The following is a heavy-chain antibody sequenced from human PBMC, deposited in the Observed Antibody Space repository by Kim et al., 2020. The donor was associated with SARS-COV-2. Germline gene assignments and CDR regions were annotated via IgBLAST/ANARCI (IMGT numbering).Heavy chain of an antibody. J-gene: IGHJ3*02. Sequence: YADSGKGRFTISRDNSKNTLYLQMNSLRAEDTAVYYCAKKGSVTPGAFDIWGQGTMVTVSS. D-gene: IGHD2-21*02. CDR3: AKKGSVTPGAFDI. V-gene: IGHV3-23*01.